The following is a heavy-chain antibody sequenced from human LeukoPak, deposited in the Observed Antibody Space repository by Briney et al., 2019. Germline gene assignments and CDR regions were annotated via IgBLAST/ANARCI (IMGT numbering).Heavy chain of an antibody. J-gene: IGHJ4*02. V-gene: IGHV3-74*01. Sequence: PGGSLRLSCAASGFTLSSYWMHWVRHAPRKGLVWVSRISSDGTSTNYADSVKGRFTISRDNAKNTLYLQMNSLRAEDTAIYYCARGLDYWGQGALVTVSS. CDR1: GFTLSSYW. CDR2: ISSDGTST. CDR3: ARGLDY.